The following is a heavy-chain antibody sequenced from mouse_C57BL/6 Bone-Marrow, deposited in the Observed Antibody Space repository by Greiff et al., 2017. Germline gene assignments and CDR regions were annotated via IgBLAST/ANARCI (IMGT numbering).Heavy chain of an antibody. J-gene: IGHJ2*01. CDR1: GYTFTDYY. CDR2: INPNNGGT. CDR3: ARLLR. Sequence: EVQRVESGPELVKPGASVKISCKASGYTFTDYYMNWVKQSHGKSLEWIGDINPNNGGTSYNQKFKGKATLTVDKSSSTAYMELRSLTSEDSAVYYCARLLRWGQGTTLTVSS. V-gene: IGHV1-26*01. D-gene: IGHD1-1*01.